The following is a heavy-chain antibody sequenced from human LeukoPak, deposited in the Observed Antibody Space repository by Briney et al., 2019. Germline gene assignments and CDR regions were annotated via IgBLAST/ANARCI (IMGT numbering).Heavy chain of an antibody. CDR1: GFTFSSYG. V-gene: IGHV3-33*01. Sequence: GGSLRLSCAASGFTFSSYGMHWVRQAPGKGLEWVAVIWNDGSNKYYADSVKGRFTISRDNSKNTLYLQMNSLRAEDTAVYYCARDLRQWNYYYYGMDVWGQGTTVTVSS. CDR3: ARDLRQWNYYYYGMDV. CDR2: IWNDGSNK. J-gene: IGHJ6*02. D-gene: IGHD6-19*01.